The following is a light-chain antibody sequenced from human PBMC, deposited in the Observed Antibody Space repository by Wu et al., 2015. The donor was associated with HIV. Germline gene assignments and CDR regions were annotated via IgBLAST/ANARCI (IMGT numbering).Light chain of an antibody. J-gene: IGKJ1*01. CDR1: QSVSSNY. CDR2: GAS. Sequence: EIVLTQSPGTLSLSPGESATLSCRASQSVSSNYLAWYQQKPGQAPRLLIYGASIRAAGIPDRFSGSGSGTDFRLIIRRLEPEDFAVYHCHQYGSSPHWTFGQGTKVEIK. V-gene: IGKV3-20*01. CDR3: HQYGSSPHWT.